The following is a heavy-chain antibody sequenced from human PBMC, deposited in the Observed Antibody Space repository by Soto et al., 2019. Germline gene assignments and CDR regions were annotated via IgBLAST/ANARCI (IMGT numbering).Heavy chain of an antibody. D-gene: IGHD1-26*01. Sequence: EVQLLASGGGLVQPGGSLRLSCAASAFTFNTYAMGWVRQAPGTGLEWVSAISVSGGGTYYADSVKGRFTISRDTSKNTLYLQMNSLRADDTAVYYCAKSGGASPYYFDYWGRGTLVTVSS. V-gene: IGHV3-23*01. J-gene: IGHJ4*02. CDR2: ISVSGGGT. CDR1: AFTFNTYA. CDR3: AKSGGASPYYFDY.